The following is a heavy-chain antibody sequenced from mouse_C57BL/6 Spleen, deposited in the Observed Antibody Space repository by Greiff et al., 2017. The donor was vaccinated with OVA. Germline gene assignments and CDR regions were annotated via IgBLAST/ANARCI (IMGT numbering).Heavy chain of an antibody. J-gene: IGHJ4*01. V-gene: IGHV1-82*01. CDR2: IYPGDGDT. D-gene: IGHD1-1*01. Sequence: VQLVESGPELVKPGASVKISCKASGYAFSSSWMNWVKQRPGKGLEWIGRIYPGDGDTNYNGKFKGKATLTADKSSSTAYMQLSSLTSEDSAVYFCARYFTTVVATEAMDYWGQGTSVTVSS. CDR3: ARYFTTVVATEAMDY. CDR1: GYAFSSSW.